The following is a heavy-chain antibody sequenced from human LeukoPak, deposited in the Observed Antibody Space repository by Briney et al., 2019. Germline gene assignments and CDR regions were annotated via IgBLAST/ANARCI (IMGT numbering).Heavy chain of an antibody. V-gene: IGHV3-21*01. D-gene: IGHD2-21*02. J-gene: IGHJ2*01. Sequence: GGSLRLPCAASGFTFGTYTMNWVRQAPGKGLEWVSSISSRSTYIYYADSVKGRFTISRDSAKNSLYLQMNSLRAEDTAMYYCVRAPPYCGGDCSDWYFDLWGRGTLVTVSS. CDR1: GFTFGTYT. CDR3: VRAPPYCGGDCSDWYFDL. CDR2: ISSRSTYI.